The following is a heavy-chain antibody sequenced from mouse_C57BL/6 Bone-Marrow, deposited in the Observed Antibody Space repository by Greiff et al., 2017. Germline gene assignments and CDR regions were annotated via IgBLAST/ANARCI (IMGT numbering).Heavy chain of an antibody. V-gene: IGHV5-9-1*02. CDR3: TRDAMDY. Sequence: EVKVVESGEGLVKPGGSLKLSCAASGFTFSSYAMSWVRQTPEKRLEWVAYISSGGDYIYYADTVKGRFTISRDNARNTLYLQMSSLKSKDTAMYYCTRDAMDYWGQGTSVTVSS. CDR2: ISSGGDYI. J-gene: IGHJ4*01. CDR1: GFTFSSYA.